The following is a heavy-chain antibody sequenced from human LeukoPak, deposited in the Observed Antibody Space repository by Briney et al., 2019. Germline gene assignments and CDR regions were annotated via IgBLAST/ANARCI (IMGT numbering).Heavy chain of an antibody. J-gene: IGHJ4*02. D-gene: IGHD1-26*01. CDR2: IRGSGDST. V-gene: IGHV3-23*01. CDR3: AKNGGSDPRSFEY. CDR1: GFTFSNYA. Sequence: GGSLRLSCAASGFTFSNYAMSWVRQAPGKGVEWVSAIRGSGDSTYYADSVKGRFTISRDNSKNTLYLQMNSPRAEDTAVYYCAKNGGSDPRSFEYWGQGTLVTVSS.